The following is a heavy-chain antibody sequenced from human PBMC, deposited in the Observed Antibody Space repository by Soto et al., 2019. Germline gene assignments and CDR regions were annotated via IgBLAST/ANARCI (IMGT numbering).Heavy chain of an antibody. CDR1: GFTFSSYG. V-gene: IGHV3-30*18. CDR3: AKDSSYYDFWSGSPDY. J-gene: IGHJ4*02. CDR2: ISYDGSNK. D-gene: IGHD3-3*01. Sequence: GGSLRLSCAASGFTFSSYGMHWVRQAPGKGLEWVAVISYDGSNKYYADSVKGRFTISRDNSKNTLYLQMNSLRAEDTAVYYCAKDSSYYDFWSGSPDYWGQGTLVTVSS.